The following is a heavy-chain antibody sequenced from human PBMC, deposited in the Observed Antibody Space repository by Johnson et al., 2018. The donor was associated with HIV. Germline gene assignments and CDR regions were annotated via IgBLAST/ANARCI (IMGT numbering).Heavy chain of an antibody. CDR1: GFTFSSYA. CDR3: ARLPSGYNRDAFNI. CDR2: IRYDGSNK. D-gene: IGHD5-18*01. V-gene: IGHV3-30*04. J-gene: IGHJ3*02. Sequence: QAQLVESGGGVVQPGRSLRLSCAASGFTFSSYAMHWVRQAPGKGLEWVAVIRYDGSNKYYADSVKGRFTISRDNSKNTLYLQMNSLRAEDTAIYYCARLPSGYNRDAFNIWGQGTMVTVSS.